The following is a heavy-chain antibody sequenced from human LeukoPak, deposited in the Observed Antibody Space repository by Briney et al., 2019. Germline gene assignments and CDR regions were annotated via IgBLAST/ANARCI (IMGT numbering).Heavy chain of an antibody. J-gene: IGHJ4*02. CDR1: GYTFTGYG. D-gene: IGHD6-13*01. CDR3: ARAYIAAAGTKSDY. V-gene: IGHV1-18*01. CDR2: ISAYNGNT. Sequence: ASVKVSCKASGYTFTGYGISWVRQAPGQGLEWMGWISAYNGNTNYAQKLQGRVTMTTDTSTSTAYMELRSLRSDDTAVYYCARAYIAAAGTKSDYWGQGTLVTVSS.